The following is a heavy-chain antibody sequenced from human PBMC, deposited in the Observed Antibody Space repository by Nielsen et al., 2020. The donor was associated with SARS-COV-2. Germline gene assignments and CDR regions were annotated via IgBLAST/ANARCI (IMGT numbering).Heavy chain of an antibody. J-gene: IGHJ5*02. CDR1: GFTFSSYA. CDR3: ARPYSGSYWSWFDP. CDR2: ISYDGSNK. Sequence: GGSLRLSCAASGFTFSSYAMHWVRQAPGKGLEWVAVISYDGSNKYYADSVKGRFTISRDNSKNTLYLQMNSLRAEDTAVYYCARPYSGSYWSWFDPWGQGTLVTVSS. D-gene: IGHD1-26*01. V-gene: IGHV3-30-3*01.